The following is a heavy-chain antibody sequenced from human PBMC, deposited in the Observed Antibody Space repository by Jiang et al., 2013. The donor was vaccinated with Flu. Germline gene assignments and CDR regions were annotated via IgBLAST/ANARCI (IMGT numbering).Heavy chain of an antibody. CDR1: GFTFSSYA. CDR3: AKEEAAATITYTYYYGMDV. J-gene: IGHJ6*04. CDR2: ISGSGGST. D-gene: IGHD6-13*01. V-gene: IGHV3-23*01. Sequence: QLLESGGGLVXPGGSLRLSCAASGFTFSSYAMSWVRQAPGKGLEWVSAISGSGGSTYYADSVKGRFTISRDNSKNTLYLQMNSLRAEDTAVYYCAKEEAAATITYTYYYGMDVWGKGTTVTVSS.